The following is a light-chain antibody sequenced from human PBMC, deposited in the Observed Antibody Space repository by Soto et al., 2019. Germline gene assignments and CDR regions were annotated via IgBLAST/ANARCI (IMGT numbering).Light chain of an antibody. Sequence: DIRMTQSPATLSSSVGDRVTITCRASQSISRGLAWYQQKPGKAPNLLIYDASTLESGVPSRFSGSGSGTEFTLTISCLHPDEFATYYCQHYSSVWAFGQGTKVDIK. CDR3: QHYSSVWA. CDR1: QSISRG. CDR2: DAS. J-gene: IGKJ1*01. V-gene: IGKV1-5*01.